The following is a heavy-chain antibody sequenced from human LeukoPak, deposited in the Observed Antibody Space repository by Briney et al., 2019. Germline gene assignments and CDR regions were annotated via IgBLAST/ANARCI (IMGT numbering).Heavy chain of an antibody. CDR3: ARVWWELPFDY. D-gene: IGHD1-26*01. J-gene: IGHJ4*02. Sequence: SETLSLTCTVSGYSISSGYYWGWIRQPPGKGLEWIGCIYHSGSTYYNPSLKSRVTISVDTSKNQFSLKLSSVTAADTAVYYCARVWWELPFDYWGQGTLVTVSS. CDR1: GYSISSGYY. V-gene: IGHV4-38-2*02. CDR2: IYHSGST.